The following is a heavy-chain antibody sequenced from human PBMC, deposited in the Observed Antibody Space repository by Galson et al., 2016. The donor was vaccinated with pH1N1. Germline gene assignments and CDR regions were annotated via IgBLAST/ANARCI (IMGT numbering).Heavy chain of an antibody. D-gene: IGHD1-26*01. CDR3: TRDLGRRREF. J-gene: IGHJ4*02. V-gene: IGHV1-46*01. CDR1: GYTFTTSH. Sequence: SVKVSCKASGYTFTTSHIHWVRQAPGEGPEWMGVIDPSNGGTTYAQKFQARVTMTRDTSTSTVYLDLSRLRSEDTSVFYCTRDLGRRREFWGQGTLVTVSS. CDR2: IDPSNGGT.